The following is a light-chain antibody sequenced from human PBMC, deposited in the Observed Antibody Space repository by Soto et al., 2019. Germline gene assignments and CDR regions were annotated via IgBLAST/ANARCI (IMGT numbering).Light chain of an antibody. J-gene: IGLJ2*01. CDR1: SSNIGRNY. CDR3: AAWDDTLRAVV. Sequence: QTVVSQPPSASGTPGQRVSISCSGSSSNIGRNYVYWFQQLPGAAPKLLIYRNNQRPSGVPDGISGSKSGTSASLDISGLRSEDESDYYCAAWDDTLRAVVFGGGTKLTVL. CDR2: RNN. V-gene: IGLV1-47*01.